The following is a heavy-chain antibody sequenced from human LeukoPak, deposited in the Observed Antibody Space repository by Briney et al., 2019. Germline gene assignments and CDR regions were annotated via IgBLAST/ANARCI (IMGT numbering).Heavy chain of an antibody. D-gene: IGHD2-21*02. J-gene: IGHJ4*02. CDR1: GYAFTRYG. CDR2: ISGYNGNT. CDR3: ARDSVVVTAIPIFDY. Sequence: ASVKVSCKASGYAFTRYGISWVRQAPGQGLEWMGWISGYNGNTKDAQKVQGRVTITADKSTSTAYMELSSLRSEDTAVYYCARDSVVVTAIPIFDYWGQGTLVTVSS. V-gene: IGHV1-18*01.